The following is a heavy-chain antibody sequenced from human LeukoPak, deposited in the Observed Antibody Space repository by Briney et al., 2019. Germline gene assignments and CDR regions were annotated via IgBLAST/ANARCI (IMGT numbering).Heavy chain of an antibody. CDR2: IYPGDSDT. CDR3: AIRSIAADGYFDY. Sequence: GESLKISCKGSGYSFTSYWIGWVRQMPGKGLECMGIIYPGDSDTRYSPSFQGQVTISADKSISTAYLQWSSLKASDAAMYYCAIRSIAADGYFDYWGQGTLVTVSS. J-gene: IGHJ4*02. CDR1: GYSFTSYW. D-gene: IGHD6-13*01. V-gene: IGHV5-51*01.